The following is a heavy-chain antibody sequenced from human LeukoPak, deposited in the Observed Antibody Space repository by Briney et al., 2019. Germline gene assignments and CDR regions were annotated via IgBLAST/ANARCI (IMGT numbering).Heavy chain of an antibody. Sequence: PGGSLRLSCAASGFTVSSNYMSWVRQAPEKGLQWVSAISGSGGSIYYTDSVEGRFTISRDNSKNTLYLQMNSLRAEDTAVYYCAKAATLGGYVRNPFDYWGQGTLVTVSS. V-gene: IGHV3-23*01. CDR2: ISGSGGSI. CDR1: GFTVSSNY. J-gene: IGHJ4*02. D-gene: IGHD5-12*01. CDR3: AKAATLGGYVRNPFDY.